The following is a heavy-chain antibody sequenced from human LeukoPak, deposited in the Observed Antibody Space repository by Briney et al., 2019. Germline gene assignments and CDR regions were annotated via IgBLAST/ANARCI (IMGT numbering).Heavy chain of an antibody. CDR3: ARGRGTYYFDY. Sequence: GGYLRRSCSASGFTVRNYYMSWVPQAPGKGLEWVSLIYSGGSTYYADSVKGRFTLSRDNSKNTLYCQTNSQRADDTAVYYCARGRGTYYFDYWGQGTLVTVSS. D-gene: IGHD3-10*01. CDR2: IYSGGST. CDR1: GFTVRNYY. J-gene: IGHJ4*02. V-gene: IGHV3-53*01.